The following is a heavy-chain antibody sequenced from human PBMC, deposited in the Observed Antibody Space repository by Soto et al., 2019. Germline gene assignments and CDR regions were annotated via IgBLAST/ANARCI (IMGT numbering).Heavy chain of an antibody. CDR2: ISAYNGNT. J-gene: IGHJ6*02. Sequence: ASVKVSCKASGYTFTSYGISWVRQAPGQGLEWMGWISAYNGNTNYAQKLQGRVTMTTDTSTSTAYMELRSPRSDDTAVYYCARDGAHPSEYSSSSDNYYGMDVWGQGTTVTVSS. D-gene: IGHD6-6*01. V-gene: IGHV1-18*04. CDR3: ARDGAHPSEYSSSSDNYYGMDV. CDR1: GYTFTSYG.